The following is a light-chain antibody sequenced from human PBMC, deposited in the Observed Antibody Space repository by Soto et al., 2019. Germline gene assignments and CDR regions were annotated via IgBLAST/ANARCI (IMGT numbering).Light chain of an antibody. J-gene: IGKJ4*02. Sequence: VLTQSPATLSLSPGERATLSCRASQSVTWYLAWYQQKPGQAPRLLIYYATKRATGIPARFSGSGSGTDFTLTISSLEPEAFAVYYCQQRTNWLTFGGGTRVEI. V-gene: IGKV3-11*01. CDR1: QSVTWY. CDR2: YAT. CDR3: QQRTNWLT.